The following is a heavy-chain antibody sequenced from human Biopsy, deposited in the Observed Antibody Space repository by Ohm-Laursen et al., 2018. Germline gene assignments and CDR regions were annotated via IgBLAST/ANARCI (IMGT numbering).Heavy chain of an antibody. V-gene: IGHV1-69*06. D-gene: IGHD3-9*01. CDR2: NNLILGTG. CDR3: ATKLTGYFHH. CDR1: GGTFSNYG. Sequence: SSVKVSCKAPGGTFSNYGANWVRQAPGQGLEWLGRNNLILGTGNHAQKFPDRVTVAANTSTSTATMELRSLRSGDTAVYYCATKLTGYFHHWGQGTLVIVSS. J-gene: IGHJ1*01.